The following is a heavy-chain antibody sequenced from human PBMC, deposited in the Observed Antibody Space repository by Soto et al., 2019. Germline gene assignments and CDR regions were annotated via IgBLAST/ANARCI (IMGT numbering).Heavy chain of an antibody. Sequence: EVQLVESGGGLVKPGGSLRLSCAASGFTFSNAWMSWVRQAPGKGLEWVGRIKSKTDGGTTDYAAPVKGRFTISRDDSKTTLYLQMNSLKPEDTAVYYCTTDYLSCSGGRCYSVLYYFDYWGQGTLVTVSS. V-gene: IGHV3-15*01. D-gene: IGHD2-15*01. CDR3: TTDYLSCSGGRCYSVLYYFDY. CDR1: GFTFSNAW. CDR2: IKSKTDGGTT. J-gene: IGHJ4*02.